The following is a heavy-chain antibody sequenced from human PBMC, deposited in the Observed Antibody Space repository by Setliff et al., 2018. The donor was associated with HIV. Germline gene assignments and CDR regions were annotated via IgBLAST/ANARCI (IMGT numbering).Heavy chain of an antibody. CDR2: ISHTGNT. CDR1: GDSFSTHY. J-gene: IGHJ4*02. D-gene: IGHD1-7*01. Sequence: SETLSLTCTVSGDSFSTHYWTWIRQPPGKGLEWIGYISHTGNTDSNPSLKSRVTISVDTSKNEFSLSLRSVTVADTATYYCARSTVGAGTTFPWGRGTLVTVSS. V-gene: IGHV4-59*11. CDR3: ARSTVGAGTTFP.